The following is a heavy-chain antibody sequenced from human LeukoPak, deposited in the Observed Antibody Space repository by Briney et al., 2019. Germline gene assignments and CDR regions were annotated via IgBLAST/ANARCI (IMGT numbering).Heavy chain of an antibody. CDR2: IYPGDSDT. Sequence: GESLKISCQGSGYSFTSYWIGWVRQMPGKGLEWMGIIYPGDSDTRYSPSFQGQVTISADKSISTAYLQWSSLKASDTAVYYCARLYTSGYCSSTSCYTNNWFDPWGQGTLVTVSS. CDR3: ARLYTSGYCSSTSCYTNNWFDP. J-gene: IGHJ5*02. V-gene: IGHV5-51*01. D-gene: IGHD2-2*01. CDR1: GYSFTSYW.